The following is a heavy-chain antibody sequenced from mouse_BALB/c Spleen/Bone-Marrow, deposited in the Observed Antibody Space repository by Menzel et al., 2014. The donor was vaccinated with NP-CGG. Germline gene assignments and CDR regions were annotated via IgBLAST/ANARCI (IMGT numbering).Heavy chain of an antibody. CDR3: TRSLVRRFAY. CDR1: GYTFTDYE. CDR2: IDPETGGT. D-gene: IGHD2-14*01. Sequence: QVQLQHSGAELVRPGASVTLSCKASGYTFTDYEMHWVKPTPVHGLEWIGAIDPETGGTAYNQKFKGKATLTADKSSSTAYMELRSLTSEDSAVYYCTRSLVRRFAYWGQGTLVTVSA. J-gene: IGHJ3*01. V-gene: IGHV1-15*01.